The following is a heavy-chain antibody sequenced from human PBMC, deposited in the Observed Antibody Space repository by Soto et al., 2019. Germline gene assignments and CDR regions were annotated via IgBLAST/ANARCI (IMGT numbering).Heavy chain of an antibody. J-gene: IGHJ4*02. CDR1: RFTFPNFS. Sequence: APGEGFSQASRFTFPNFSIHWGRQAPGHRLEWMGWINAGDGNTRYSQNFQGRVTISRDTSASTAYMELSSLRSDDTTVYYCARNIGPQPFDYWGQGTLVTVSS. D-gene: IGHD5-12*01. V-gene: IGHV1-3*01. CDR3: ARNIGPQPFDY. CDR2: INAGDGNT.